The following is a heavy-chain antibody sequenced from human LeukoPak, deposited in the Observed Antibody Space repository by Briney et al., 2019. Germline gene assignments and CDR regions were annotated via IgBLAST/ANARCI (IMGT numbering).Heavy chain of an antibody. Sequence: SQTLSLTCTVSGASISSGSYYWNWIRQPAGKGLEWIGRIFASGSTNYNPSLKSRVTISVDTSKNQFSLKLSSVTAADTAVYYCARRRGDTGFDYWGQGTLVTVSS. CDR1: GASISSGSYY. V-gene: IGHV4-61*02. J-gene: IGHJ4*02. CDR2: IFASGST. CDR3: ARRRGDTGFDY. D-gene: IGHD5-18*01.